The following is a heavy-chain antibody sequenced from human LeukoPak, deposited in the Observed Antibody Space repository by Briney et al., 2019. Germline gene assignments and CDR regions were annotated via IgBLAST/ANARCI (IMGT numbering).Heavy chain of an antibody. CDR2: IYTSGST. J-gene: IGHJ4*02. CDR3: ARGRVWRGWFGGTFDY. V-gene: IGHV4-61*02. CDR1: GGSISSGSYY. Sequence: SETLSLTCTVSGGSISSGSYYWSWIRQPAGKGLEWIGRIYTSGSTNYNPSLKSRVTISVDTSKNQFSLKLSSVTAADTAVYYCARGRVWRGWFGGTFDYWGQGTLVTVSS. D-gene: IGHD3-16*01.